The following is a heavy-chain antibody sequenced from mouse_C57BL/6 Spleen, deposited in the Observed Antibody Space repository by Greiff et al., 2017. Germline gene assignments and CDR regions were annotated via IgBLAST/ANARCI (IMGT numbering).Heavy chain of an antibody. CDR1: GYTFTSYG. CDR3: ARVGSSYAYYFDY. Sequence: VKLQESGAELARPGASVKLSCKASGYTFTSYGISWAKQRTGQGLEWIGEIYPRSGNTYYNEKFKGKATLTADKSSSTAYMELRSLTSEDSAVYFCARVGSSYAYYFDYWGQGTTLTVSS. J-gene: IGHJ2*01. CDR2: IYPRSGNT. V-gene: IGHV1-81*01. D-gene: IGHD1-1*01.